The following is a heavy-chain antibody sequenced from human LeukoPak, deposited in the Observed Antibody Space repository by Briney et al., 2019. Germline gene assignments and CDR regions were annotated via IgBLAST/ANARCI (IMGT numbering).Heavy chain of an antibody. CDR1: GYTFTSYY. CDR3: AREGTGYSSGARGYFDY. V-gene: IGHV1-46*01. Sequence: GASVKVSCKASGYTFTSYYMHWVRQAPGQGLEWMGIINPSGGSTSYAQKFQGRVTMTRDMSTSTVYMELSSLRSEDTAVYYCAREGTGYSSGARGYFDYWGQGTLVTVSS. D-gene: IGHD6-19*01. J-gene: IGHJ4*02. CDR2: INPSGGST.